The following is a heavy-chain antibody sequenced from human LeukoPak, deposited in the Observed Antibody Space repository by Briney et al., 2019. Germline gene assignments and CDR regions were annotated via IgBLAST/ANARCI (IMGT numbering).Heavy chain of an antibody. CDR3: AKDLGSGWYNYFDY. V-gene: IGHV3-23*01. J-gene: IGHJ4*02. D-gene: IGHD6-19*01. CDR2: ISGSGGST. Sequence: GGSLRLSCAASGFTFSSYAMSWVRQAPGQGLEWVSAISGSGGSTYYADSVKGRFTISRDNSKNTLYLQMNSLRAEDTAVYYCAKDLGSGWYNYFDYWGQGTLVTVSS. CDR1: GFTFSSYA.